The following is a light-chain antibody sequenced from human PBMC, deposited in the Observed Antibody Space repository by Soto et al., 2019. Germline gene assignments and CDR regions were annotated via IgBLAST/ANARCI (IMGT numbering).Light chain of an antibody. CDR1: QGIRNN. V-gene: IGKV1-27*01. Sequence: DIQMTQSPSSLSASAGDRVTITCRASQGIRNNLAWYQQKPGEVPKLLIYAASTLQSGVPSRFSGSGSGTDFTLTISSLQPEDVATYYCQKYFSVPFTFGPGIKVVIK. J-gene: IGKJ3*01. CDR3: QKYFSVPFT. CDR2: AAS.